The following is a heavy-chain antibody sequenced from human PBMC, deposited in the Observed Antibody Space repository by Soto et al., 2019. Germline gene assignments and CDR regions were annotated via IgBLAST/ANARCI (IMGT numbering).Heavy chain of an antibody. V-gene: IGHV4-39*01. CDR2: IYYSGST. J-gene: IGHJ6*02. CDR3: ARRGTCSGSPSCGMDV. CDR1: GGSMSSSNYY. D-gene: IGHD3-10*02. Sequence: SETLSLTCTVSGGSMSSSNYYWGWIRQPPGKGLEWIGSIYYSGSTYYNPSLKSRVTISVDTSKKQFSLKLSSVIAADTAVYYCARRGTCSGSPSCGMDVWGQGTTVTVSS.